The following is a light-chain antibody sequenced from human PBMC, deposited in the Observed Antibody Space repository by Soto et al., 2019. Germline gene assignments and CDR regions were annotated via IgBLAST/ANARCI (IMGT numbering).Light chain of an antibody. CDR1: QSIXSW. J-gene: IGKJ1*01. CDR3: QQYNSYSWT. V-gene: IGKV1-5*01. CDR2: DAS. Sequence: DIQMTQSPSTLSASVGDRVTITCRASQSIXSWLAWYQQKPGKAPKLLIYDASSLESGVPSRFSGSGSGTEFTLTISSLQPDDFATYYCQQYNSYSWTFGQGTKVEIK.